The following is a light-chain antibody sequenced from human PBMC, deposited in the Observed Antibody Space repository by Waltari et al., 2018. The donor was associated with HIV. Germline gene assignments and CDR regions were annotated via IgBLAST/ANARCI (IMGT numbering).Light chain of an antibody. CDR2: EVS. V-gene: IGLV2-14*01. Sequence: QSALTQPASVSGSPGQSITISCTGTSSDVGGYNYVSWYQHHPGKAPKVMIYEVSNRPSGVSNRFSGSKSGNTASLTIYGLQAEDEADYYCSSYTSSNTLVFGGGTKLTVL. CDR3: SSYTSSNTLV. CDR1: SSDVGGYNY. J-gene: IGLJ2*01.